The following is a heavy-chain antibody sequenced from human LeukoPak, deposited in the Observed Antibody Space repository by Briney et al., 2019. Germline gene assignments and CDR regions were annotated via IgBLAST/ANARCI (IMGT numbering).Heavy chain of an antibody. Sequence: PSEILSLTCAVYGESFSGYYWSWIRQPPGKGLEWIGYISYPGSTNYNPSLNSRVTISIDTSKNQFSLKLSSVTAADTAVYYCARGVGQLLSYYYYYYMDVWGKGTTVTISS. CDR2: ISYPGST. V-gene: IGHV4-59*01. J-gene: IGHJ6*03. CDR3: ARGVGQLLSYYYYYYMDV. D-gene: IGHD3-10*01. CDR1: GESFSGYY.